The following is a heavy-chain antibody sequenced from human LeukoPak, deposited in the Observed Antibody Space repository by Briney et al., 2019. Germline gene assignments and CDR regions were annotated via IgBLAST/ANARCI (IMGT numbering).Heavy chain of an antibody. D-gene: IGHD6-6*01. CDR3: ATVTEYSRSSDLDY. V-gene: IGHV1-24*01. CDR1: GYTLTELS. CDR2: FDPEDGET. Sequence: ASVKVSCKVSGYTLTELSMHWVRQAPGKGLEWMGGFDPEDGETIYAQKFQGRVTMTEDTSTDTAYMELSSLRSEDTAVYYCATVTEYSRSSDLDYWGQGTLVTVSS. J-gene: IGHJ4*02.